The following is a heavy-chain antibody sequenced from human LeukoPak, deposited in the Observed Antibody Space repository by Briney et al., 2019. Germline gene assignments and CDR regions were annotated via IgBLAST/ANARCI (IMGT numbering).Heavy chain of an antibody. CDR2: IYYSGST. CDR3: ARGHVGYDFWSGYRDAFDI. D-gene: IGHD3-3*01. J-gene: IGHJ3*02. Sequence: PSETLSLTCTVSGGSISSYYWSWIRQPPGKGLEWIGYIYYSGSTNYNPSLKSRVTISVDTSKNQFSLKLSSVTAADTAVYYCARGHVGYDFWSGYRDAFDIWGQGTMVTVSS. CDR1: GGSISSYY. V-gene: IGHV4-59*01.